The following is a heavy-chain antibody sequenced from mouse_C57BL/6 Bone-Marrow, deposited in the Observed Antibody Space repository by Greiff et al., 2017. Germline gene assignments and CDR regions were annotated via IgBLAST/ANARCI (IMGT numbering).Heavy chain of an antibody. D-gene: IGHD1-1*01. J-gene: IGHJ2*01. CDR2: IHPSDSDT. CDR1: GYTFTSYW. Sequence: QVQLQQPGAELVKPGASVTVSCKASGYTFTSYWMHWVKQRPGQGLEWIGRIHPSDSDTNYNQKFKGKDTLTVDKSSSTAYMQLSSLTSEDSAVYYCASTVVATDYFDYWGQGTTLTVSS. CDR3: ASTVVATDYFDY. V-gene: IGHV1-74*01.